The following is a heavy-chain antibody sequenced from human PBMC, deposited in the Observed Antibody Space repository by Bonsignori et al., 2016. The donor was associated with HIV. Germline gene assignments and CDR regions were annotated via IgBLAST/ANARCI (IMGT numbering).Heavy chain of an antibody. D-gene: IGHD1-1*01. CDR2: IYYSGST. Sequence: VRQMPGKGLEWIGSIYYSGSTYYNPSLKSRVTISVDTSKNQFSLKLSSVTAADTAVYYCARAETDYYYYYMDVWGKGTTVTVSS. V-gene: IGHV4-39*07. J-gene: IGHJ6*03. CDR3: ARAETDYYYYYMDV.